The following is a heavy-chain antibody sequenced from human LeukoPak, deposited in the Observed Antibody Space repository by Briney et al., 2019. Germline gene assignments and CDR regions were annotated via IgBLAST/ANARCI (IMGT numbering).Heavy chain of an antibody. D-gene: IGHD3-22*01. CDR3: TREAFDNSGYYTLVFDF. CDR2: IRSEGYGGTK. V-gene: IGHV3-49*04. Sequence: GGSLRLSCTASGFTFGDYAMNWVRQAPGKGLEWVGFIRSEGYGGTKVYAASVQGRFSISRDDSNSIVYLQMNSLQPEDTAVYFCTREAFDNSGYYTLVFDFWGQGTLVTVSS. CDR1: GFTFGDYA. J-gene: IGHJ4*02.